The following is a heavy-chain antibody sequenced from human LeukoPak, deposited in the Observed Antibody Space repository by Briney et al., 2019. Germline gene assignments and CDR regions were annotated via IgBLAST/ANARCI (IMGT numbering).Heavy chain of an antibody. Sequence: ASVKVSCKASGYTFTSYYMHWVRQAPGQRLEWMGWINAGNGNTKYSQKSQGGVTITRDTSASTAYMELSSLRSEDTAVYYCASTPPCRFNWFDPWGQGTLVTVSS. CDR1: GYTFTSYY. V-gene: IGHV1-3*01. CDR2: INAGNGNT. J-gene: IGHJ5*02. CDR3: ASTPPCRFNWFDP.